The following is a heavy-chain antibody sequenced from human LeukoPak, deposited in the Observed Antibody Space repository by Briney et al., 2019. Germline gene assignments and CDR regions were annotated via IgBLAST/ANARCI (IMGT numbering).Heavy chain of an antibody. D-gene: IGHD4-11*01. CDR1: GFTFSSYE. Sequence: GGSLRLSCAASGFTFSSYEMNWVRQAPGKGLEWVSYISSGGSTIYYADSVKGRFTISRDNAKNSLYLQMNSLRAEDTAVYYCARASNYGLDYYYMDVWGKGTTVTVSS. CDR2: ISSGGSTI. CDR3: ARASNYGLDYYYMDV. V-gene: IGHV3-48*03. J-gene: IGHJ6*03.